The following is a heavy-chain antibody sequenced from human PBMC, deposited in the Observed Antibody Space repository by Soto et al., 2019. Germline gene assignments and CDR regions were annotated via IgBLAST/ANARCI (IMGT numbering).Heavy chain of an antibody. J-gene: IGHJ6*02. V-gene: IGHV4-59*01. Sequence: QVQLQESGPGLVKPSETLSLTCTVSGGSISSYYWSWIRQPPGKGLEWIGYIYYSGSTNYNPSLKSRVTISVDTSKTQFSLKLSSVTAADTAVYYCARDGTSSWSHYYYGMDVWGQGTTVTVSS. CDR1: GGSISSYY. CDR2: IYYSGST. CDR3: ARDGTSSWSHYYYGMDV. D-gene: IGHD6-13*01.